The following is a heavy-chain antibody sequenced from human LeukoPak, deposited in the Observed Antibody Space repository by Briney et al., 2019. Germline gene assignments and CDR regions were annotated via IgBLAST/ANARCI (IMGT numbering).Heavy chain of an antibody. J-gene: IGHJ5*02. V-gene: IGHV1-69*04. D-gene: IGHD6-13*01. CDR2: IIPILGIA. CDR3: ARDKRIIAAAGTDWFDP. Sequence: EASVKVSCKASGGTFSSYAISWVRQAPGQGLEWMGRIIPILGIANYAQKFQGRVTITADKSTSTAYMELSSLRSEDTAVYYCARDKRIIAAAGTDWFDPWGPGTLVTVSS. CDR1: GGTFSSYA.